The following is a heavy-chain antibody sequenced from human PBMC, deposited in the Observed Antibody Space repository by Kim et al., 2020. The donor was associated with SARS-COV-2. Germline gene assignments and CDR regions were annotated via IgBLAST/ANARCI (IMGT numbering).Heavy chain of an antibody. J-gene: IGHJ4*02. CDR1: GYSFTIYW. CDR2: IYPGDSDT. D-gene: IGHD3-22*01. Sequence: GESLKISCKGSGYSFTIYWIGWVRQMPGKGLEWMGIIYPGDSDTRYSPSFQGQVTISADKSISTAYLQWISLKASDTAMYYCARRGYYYDSSGYYYPFDYWGQGTLVTVSS. V-gene: IGHV5-51*01. CDR3: ARRGYYYDSSGYYYPFDY.